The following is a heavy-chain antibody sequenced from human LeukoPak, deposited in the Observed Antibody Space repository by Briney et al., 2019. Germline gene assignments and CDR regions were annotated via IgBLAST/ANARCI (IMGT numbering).Heavy chain of an antibody. J-gene: IGHJ4*02. CDR3: AKDGEWRPAAD. CDR2: ISSSSSYI. Sequence: GGSLRLSCAASGFTFSSYSMDWVRQAPGKGLEWVSSISSSSSYIYYADSVKGRFTISRDNAKNSLYLQMNSLRAEDTAIYYCAKDGEWRPAADWGQGTLVTVSS. V-gene: IGHV3-21*04. CDR1: GFTFSSYS. D-gene: IGHD2-2*01.